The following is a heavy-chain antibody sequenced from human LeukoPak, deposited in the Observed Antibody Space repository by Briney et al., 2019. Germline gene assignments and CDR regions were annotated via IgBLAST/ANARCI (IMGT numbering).Heavy chain of an antibody. J-gene: IGHJ4*02. CDR1: GFTVSSNY. Sequence: PGGSLRLSCAASGFTVSSNYMSWVRQAPGKGLEWVSVIYSGGSTYYADSVKGRFTISRDNSKNTLYLQMNSLRAEDTAVYYCARDFLSQYYYDSSGYYYGDKFDYWGQGTLVTVSS. CDR2: IYSGGST. CDR3: ARDFLSQYYYDSSGYYYGDKFDY. V-gene: IGHV3-66*02. D-gene: IGHD3-22*01.